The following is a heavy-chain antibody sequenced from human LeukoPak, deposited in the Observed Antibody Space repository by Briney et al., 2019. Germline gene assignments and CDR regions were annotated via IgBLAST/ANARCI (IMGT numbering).Heavy chain of an antibody. D-gene: IGHD3-10*01. CDR2: ISYDGSNK. Sequence: PGGSLRLSCAASGFTFSSYAMHWVRQAPGKGLEWVAVISYDGSNKYYADSVKGRFTISRDNAKNSLYLQMNSLRAEDTAVYYCARDHGSGTYYIDYWGQGTLVIVSS. CDR1: GFTFSSYA. J-gene: IGHJ4*02. CDR3: ARDHGSGTYYIDY. V-gene: IGHV3-30-3*01.